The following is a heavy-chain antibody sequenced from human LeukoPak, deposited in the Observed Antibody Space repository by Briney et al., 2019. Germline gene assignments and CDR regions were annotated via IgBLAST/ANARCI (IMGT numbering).Heavy chain of an antibody. V-gene: IGHV5-51*01. CDR2: IYPGDSTT. CDR1: GCTFTTSW. CDR3: ARQINHYYYVDV. Sequence: RESLKISCQASGCTFTTSWIGWVRQMPGKGLEWMGIIYPGDSTTRYIPSFEGQVTISVDKSIDTAYLQWRSLKASDTAMYFCARQINHYYYVDVWGKGTTVTVSS. J-gene: IGHJ6*03.